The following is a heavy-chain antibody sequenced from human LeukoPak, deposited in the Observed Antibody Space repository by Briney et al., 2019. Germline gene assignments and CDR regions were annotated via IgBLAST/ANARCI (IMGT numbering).Heavy chain of an antibody. CDR1: GFTFSSYG. V-gene: IGHV3-30*02. CDR3: AKGVRGITIFGVVRQYYFDY. CDR2: IRYDGSNK. Sequence: GGSLRLSCAASGFTFSSYGMHWVRQAPGKGLEWVAFIRYDGSNKYYADSVKGRFTISRDNSKNTLYLQMNSLRAEDTAVYYCAKGVRGITIFGVVRQYYFDYWGQGTLVTVSS. D-gene: IGHD3-3*01. J-gene: IGHJ4*02.